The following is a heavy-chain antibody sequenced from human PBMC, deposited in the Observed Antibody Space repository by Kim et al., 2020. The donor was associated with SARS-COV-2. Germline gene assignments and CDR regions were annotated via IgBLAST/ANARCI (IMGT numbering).Heavy chain of an antibody. CDR1: GFTFSSYA. CDR3: ARARGGSYYYGMDV. J-gene: IGHJ6*02. D-gene: IGHD3-10*01. Sequence: LSLTCAASGFTFSSYAMHWVRQAPGKGLEWVGVISYDGSNKYYADSVKGRFTISRDNSKNTLYLQMNSLRAEDTAVYYCARARGGSYYYGMDVWGQGTTVTVSS. CDR2: ISYDGSNK. V-gene: IGHV3-30-3*01.